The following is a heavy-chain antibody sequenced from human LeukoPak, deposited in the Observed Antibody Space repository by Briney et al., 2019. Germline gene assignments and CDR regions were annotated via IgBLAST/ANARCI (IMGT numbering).Heavy chain of an antibody. CDR3: ATSRTLDY. V-gene: IGHV3-21*01. CDR2: ISSTSRSSYI. CDR1: GFSFSSYS. J-gene: IGHJ4*02. D-gene: IGHD2-2*01. Sequence: GGSLRLSCAASGFSFSSYSMNWVRQAPGKGLEWVSSISSTSRSSYIFYAESVKGRFTISRDNTKNSLFLQMNSLVAEDTAVYYCATSRTLDYWGQGTLVTVSS.